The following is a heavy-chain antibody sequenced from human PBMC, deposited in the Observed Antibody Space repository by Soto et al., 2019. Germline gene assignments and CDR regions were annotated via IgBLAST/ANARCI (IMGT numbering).Heavy chain of an antibody. CDR1: GGSISSSSYY. CDR3: ARASPVVTDV. CDR2: IYYSGNT. J-gene: IGHJ6*02. Sequence: SETLSLTCTVSGGSISSSSYYWGWIRQPPGKGLEWIGSIYYSGNTYYNPSLKSRVTISVDTAKNQFSLKLSSVTAADTAVYYCARASPVVTDVSGQGTTVT. V-gene: IGHV4-39*01. D-gene: IGHD5-18*01.